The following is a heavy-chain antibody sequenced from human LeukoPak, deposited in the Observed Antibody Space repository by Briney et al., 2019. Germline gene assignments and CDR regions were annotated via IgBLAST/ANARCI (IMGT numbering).Heavy chain of an antibody. CDR3: ARAYSSGWYGNWFDP. CDR1: GDSISSHY. D-gene: IGHD6-19*01. V-gene: IGHV4-59*11. CDR2: IYYSGST. Sequence: SETLSLTCTVSGDSISSHYWSWIRQPPGKGLEWIGYIYYSGSTNYNPSLKSRVTISVDTSKNQFSLKLSSVTAADTAVYYCARAYSSGWYGNWFDPWGQGTLVTVSS. J-gene: IGHJ5*02.